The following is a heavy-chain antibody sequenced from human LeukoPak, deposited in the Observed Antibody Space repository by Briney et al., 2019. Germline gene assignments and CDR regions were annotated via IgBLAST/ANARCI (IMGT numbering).Heavy chain of an antibody. Sequence: PGESLRLSCAASGVSFSGSAIHWVRQASGRGREWSGRIRAKVHSYATAYAASVEGRFTISRDDSKNTAYLQMNSLETEDTAVYYCTRLTVGANIDCWGQGTLVTVSS. D-gene: IGHD1-26*01. J-gene: IGHJ4*02. CDR2: IRAKVHSYAT. V-gene: IGHV3-73*01. CDR3: TRLTVGANIDC. CDR1: GVSFSGSA.